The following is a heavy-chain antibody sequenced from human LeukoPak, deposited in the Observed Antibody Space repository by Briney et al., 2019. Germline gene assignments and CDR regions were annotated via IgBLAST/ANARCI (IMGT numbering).Heavy chain of an antibody. CDR3: ARDEYTYGGRTHPYFFDY. Sequence: PSETLSLTCAVDGGSFSGYYWSWIRQPPGKGLEGIGKINHSGSTNYNPSLKSRVTISLDTSKNQFSLKLTSVTAADTAVYYCARDEYTYGGRTHPYFFDYWGQGILVTVSA. CDR2: INHSGST. D-gene: IGHD5-18*01. J-gene: IGHJ4*02. V-gene: IGHV4-34*01. CDR1: GGSFSGYY.